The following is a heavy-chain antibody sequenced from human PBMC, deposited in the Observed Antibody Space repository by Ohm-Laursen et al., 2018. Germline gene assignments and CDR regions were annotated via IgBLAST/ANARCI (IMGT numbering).Heavy chain of an antibody. J-gene: IGHJ4*02. CDR3: ARQESSGWYPDY. D-gene: IGHD6-19*01. CDR2: IYYSGST. CDR1: GGSISSYY. V-gene: IGHV4-59*08. Sequence: GTLSLTCSVSGGSISSYYWTWILQPPGKGLEWIGYIYYSGSTNYNPSLKSRVTISVDTSKNQFSLKLSSVTAADTAVYYCARQESSGWYPDYWGQGTLVTVSS.